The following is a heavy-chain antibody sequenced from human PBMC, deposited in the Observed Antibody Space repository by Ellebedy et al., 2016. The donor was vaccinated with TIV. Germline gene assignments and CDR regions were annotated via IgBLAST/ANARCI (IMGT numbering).Heavy chain of an antibody. CDR3: ARETVSRLHLRLYGMDV. CDR1: GFTVSNNY. Sequence: GESLKISCAASGFTVSNNYMSWVRQAPGKGLEWVSVIYSGGTTYYADPVKGRFSISRDKTENTLYLQRNSLSAEDTAVYYCARETVSRLHLRLYGMDVWGQGTTVTVSS. J-gene: IGHJ6*02. V-gene: IGHV3-66*01. D-gene: IGHD5-12*01. CDR2: IYSGGTT.